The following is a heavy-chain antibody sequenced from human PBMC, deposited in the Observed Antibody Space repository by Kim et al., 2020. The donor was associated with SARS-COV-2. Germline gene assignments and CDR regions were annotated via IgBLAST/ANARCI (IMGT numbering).Heavy chain of an antibody. CDR3: ARPRDTWDSRGMDV. CDR1: GFTFIDYN. Sequence: GWSLRLSCAASGFTFIDYNMHWVRQAPGKGLVWVSRINTDGTSTYYADSVQGRFTISRDNAKNTLYLQMNSLRAEDTAVYYCARPRDTWDSRGMDVWGQGTTVTVSS. V-gene: IGHV3-74*01. J-gene: IGHJ6*02. D-gene: IGHD1-26*01. CDR2: INTDGTST.